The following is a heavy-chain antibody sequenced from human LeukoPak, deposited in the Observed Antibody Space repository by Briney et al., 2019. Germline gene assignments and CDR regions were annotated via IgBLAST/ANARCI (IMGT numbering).Heavy chain of an antibody. CDR1: GDSVSSNSAV. D-gene: IGHD5-12*01. CDR3: ARETVDIVANNAFDI. Sequence: KPSQTLPPTCAIYGDSVSSNSAVCNWIRQSPSRGLEWLGRTYYRSKWYNDYAVSVKSRITINPDTSKNQFSLQLTSVTPEDTAVYYCARETVDIVANNAFDIWGQGTMVTVSS. V-gene: IGHV6-1*01. J-gene: IGHJ3*02. CDR2: TYYRSKWYN.